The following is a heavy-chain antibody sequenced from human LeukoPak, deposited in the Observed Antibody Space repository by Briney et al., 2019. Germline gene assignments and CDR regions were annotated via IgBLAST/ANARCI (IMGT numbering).Heavy chain of an antibody. CDR1: GGTFSSYA. CDR3: ARVRRSYDFWSGARAFDI. J-gene: IGHJ3*02. V-gene: IGHV1-69*01. D-gene: IGHD3-3*01. Sequence: GSSVKVSCKASGGTFSSYAISWVRQAPGRGLEWMGGIIPIFGTANYAQKFQGRVTITADESTSTAYMELSSLRSEDTAVYYCARVRRSYDFWSGARAFDIWGQGTMVTVSS. CDR2: IIPIFGTA.